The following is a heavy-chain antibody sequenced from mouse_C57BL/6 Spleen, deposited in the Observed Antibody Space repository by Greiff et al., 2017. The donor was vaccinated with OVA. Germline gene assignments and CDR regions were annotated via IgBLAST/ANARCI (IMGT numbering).Heavy chain of an antibody. J-gene: IGHJ1*03. Sequence: VQLQQSGPELVKPGASVKISCKASGYTFTDYWMNWVKQSPGKSLEWIGDINPDDGDTSYNQKFKGKATLTADKSSSTAYMQLSSLTSEDSAVYDGARGGYDGNCYFDDWGKGTTVTVSS. D-gene: IGHD2-1*01. CDR3: ARGGYDGNCYFDD. CDR2: INPDDGDT. V-gene: IGHV1-26*01. CDR1: GYTFTDYW.